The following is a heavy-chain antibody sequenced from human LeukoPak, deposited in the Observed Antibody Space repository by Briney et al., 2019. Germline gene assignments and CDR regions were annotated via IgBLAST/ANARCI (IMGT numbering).Heavy chain of an antibody. Sequence: SVKVSCKASGYTFTSYGISWVRQAPGQGLEWMGGIIPIFGTANYAQKFQGRVTITADKSTSTAYMELSSLRSEDTAVYYCARGGAGYDFWSGYLGMYYYYYMDVWGKGTTVTVSS. CDR1: GYTFTSYG. CDR3: ARGGAGYDFWSGYLGMYYYYYMDV. CDR2: IIPIFGTA. J-gene: IGHJ6*03. V-gene: IGHV1-69*06. D-gene: IGHD3-3*01.